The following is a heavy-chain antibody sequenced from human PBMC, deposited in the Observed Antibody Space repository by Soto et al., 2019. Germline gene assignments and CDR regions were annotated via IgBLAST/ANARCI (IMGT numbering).Heavy chain of an antibody. CDR3: AKDSGRIQLWLGDFDF. Sequence: EVQLVESGGDLVQPGRSLRLSCVASGFTFDDYAMHWVRQVPGKGLEWVSSISWNSGRINYADSVKGRFNISRDNAKNSLYLQMNSLRAEDTAFYYCAKDSGRIQLWLGDFDFWGQGTLVTVSS. CDR2: ISWNSGRI. CDR1: GFTFDDYA. J-gene: IGHJ4*02. V-gene: IGHV3-9*01. D-gene: IGHD5-18*01.